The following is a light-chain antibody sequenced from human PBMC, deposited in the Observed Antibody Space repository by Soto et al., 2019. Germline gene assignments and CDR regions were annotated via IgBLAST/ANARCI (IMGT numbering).Light chain of an antibody. CDR2: GAS. J-gene: IGKJ2*01. CDR1: QSVSSN. CDR3: QQYNNWPPFT. Sequence: EIVMTQSPATLSVSPGERATLSCRASQSVSSNLAWYQQKPGQAPRLLIYGASTRATGIPARFSGSGSGKEFILTISSLQSEDFAVYYCQQYNNWPPFTFGQGTKLEIK. V-gene: IGKV3-15*01.